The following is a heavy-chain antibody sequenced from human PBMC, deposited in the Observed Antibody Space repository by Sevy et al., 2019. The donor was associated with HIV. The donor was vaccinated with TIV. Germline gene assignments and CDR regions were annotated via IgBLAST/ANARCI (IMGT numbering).Heavy chain of an antibody. V-gene: IGHV3-23*01. CDR2: ISGSRETE. CDR1: GFPFSSYA. J-gene: IGHJ4*02. CDR3: AKRGNGWHELDY. Sequence: GGSLRLSCAASGFPFSSYAMDWVRQAPGKGLEWVSTISGSRETEYYADSVKGRFTISRDQSKNTVFLQMNSLRGDDTAVYYCAKRGNGWHELDYWGRGTLVTVSS. D-gene: IGHD6-19*01.